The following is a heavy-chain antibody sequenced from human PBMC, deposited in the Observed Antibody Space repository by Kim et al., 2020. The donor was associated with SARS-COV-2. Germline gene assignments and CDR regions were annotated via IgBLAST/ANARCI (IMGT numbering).Heavy chain of an antibody. J-gene: IGHJ4*02. D-gene: IGHD5-12*01. CDR3: ARGDMAAIISY. Sequence: RANHNPPLKTRVTISGDTSKSQVFLKLSSVTAADTAVYYCARGDMAAIISYWGQGTQVTVSS. V-gene: IGHV4-59*09. CDR2: RA.